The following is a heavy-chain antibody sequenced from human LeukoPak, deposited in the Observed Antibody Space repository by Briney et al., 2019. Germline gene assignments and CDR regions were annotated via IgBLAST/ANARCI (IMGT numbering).Heavy chain of an antibody. Sequence: GGSLRLSCAASGFTFSSYSMNWVRQAPGKGLEWVSSISSSSSYIYYADSVKGRFTISRDNAKNSLYLQINSLRAEDTAVYYCARADAGYSSGSYYYYGMDVWGQGTTVTVSS. D-gene: IGHD6-19*01. CDR2: ISSSSSYI. CDR3: ARADAGYSSGSYYYYGMDV. J-gene: IGHJ6*02. V-gene: IGHV3-21*01. CDR1: GFTFSSYS.